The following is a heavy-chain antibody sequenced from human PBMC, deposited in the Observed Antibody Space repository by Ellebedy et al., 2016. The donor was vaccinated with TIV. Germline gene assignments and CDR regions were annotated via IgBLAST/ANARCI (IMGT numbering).Heavy chain of an antibody. CDR3: TNGGLSNSPRHYFDS. V-gene: IGHV3-7*03. D-gene: IGHD5/OR15-5a*01. CDR2: INQGGSET. J-gene: IGHJ4*02. Sequence: PSETLSLTCAASGFSFSSDGMAWVRQAPGTGLEWVATINQGGSETYYVDSVKGRFTISSDNSKNTLLLQMNSLRADDTALYYCTNGGLSNSPRHYFDSWGQGTLVTVSS. CDR1: GFSFSSDG.